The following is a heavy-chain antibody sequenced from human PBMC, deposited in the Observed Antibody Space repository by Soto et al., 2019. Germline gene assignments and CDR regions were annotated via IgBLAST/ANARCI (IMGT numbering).Heavy chain of an antibody. CDR3: ARTDCSSTSCYNYYYYGIDV. Sequence: QVQLVQSGTEVKKPGASVKVSCKTSGYSFTKYRLHWVRQAPGQRLEWMGWINPGNGDTKYSQKFQGRVTITRDTSATTAYIELSSLRSEDSAVFYCARTDCSSTSCYNYYYYGIDVWGQGTTVTVSS. D-gene: IGHD2-2*01. V-gene: IGHV1-3*01. J-gene: IGHJ6*02. CDR2: INPGNGDT. CDR1: GYSFTKYR.